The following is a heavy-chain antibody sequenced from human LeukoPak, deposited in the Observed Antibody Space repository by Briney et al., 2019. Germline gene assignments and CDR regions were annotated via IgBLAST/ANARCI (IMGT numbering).Heavy chain of an antibody. J-gene: IGHJ4*02. D-gene: IGHD6-13*01. CDR3: ARGDGRGRSDGAA. Sequence: GGSLRLSCAASGFSFSSHWMGWVRQAPETGLEWVAIVKTDGSEKFYMDSVKGRFTISRDNAKNSLCLEMNSLTVEDTAVYYCARGDGRGRSDGAAWGAGTLVTVSS. CDR2: VKTDGSEK. V-gene: IGHV3-7*01. CDR1: GFSFSSHW.